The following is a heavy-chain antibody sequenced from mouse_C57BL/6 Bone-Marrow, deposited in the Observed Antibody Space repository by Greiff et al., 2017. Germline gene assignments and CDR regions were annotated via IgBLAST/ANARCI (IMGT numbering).Heavy chain of an antibody. CDR2: INPSNGGT. J-gene: IGHJ3*01. Sequence: QVQLQQPGTELVKPGASVKLTCKASGYTFTSYWMHWVKQRPGQGLEWIGNINPSNGGTNYNEKFKSKATLTVDKSSRTAYMQLSSLTSEDSAVYYCARAGILWLRRAWFAYWGQGTLVTVSA. V-gene: IGHV1-53*01. CDR3: ARAGILWLRRAWFAY. D-gene: IGHD2-2*01. CDR1: GYTFTSYW.